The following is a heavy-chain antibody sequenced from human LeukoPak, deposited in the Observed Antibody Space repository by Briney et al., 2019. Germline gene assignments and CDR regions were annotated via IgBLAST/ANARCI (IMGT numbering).Heavy chain of an antibody. CDR3: ARADYYYYYMDV. CDR2: IYTSGST. V-gene: IGHV4-61*02. CDR1: GGSISSGSYY. J-gene: IGHJ6*03. Sequence: PSETLSLTCTVSGGSISSGSYYWSWIRQPAGKGLEWIGRIYTSGSTNYNPSLKSRVTISVDTSKNQFSLKLSSVTAADTAVYYCARADYYYYYMDVWGKGTTVIISS.